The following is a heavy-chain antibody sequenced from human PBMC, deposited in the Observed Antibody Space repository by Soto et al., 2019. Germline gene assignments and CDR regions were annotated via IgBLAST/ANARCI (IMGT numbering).Heavy chain of an antibody. CDR2: MNPNSGTT. D-gene: IGHD2-8*02. J-gene: IGHJ4*02. CDR1: GYTFTSYD. CDR3: ARVACTGGRCYYDY. Sequence: QVQLVQSGAEVKKPGASVKVSCKASGYTFTSYDFNWVRQATGQRLEWLGWMNPNSGTTGYAQRFQGRVTMTRNTAISTAYMELSSLRSEDTAMYYCARVACTGGRCYYDYWGQGTLVTVSS. V-gene: IGHV1-8*01.